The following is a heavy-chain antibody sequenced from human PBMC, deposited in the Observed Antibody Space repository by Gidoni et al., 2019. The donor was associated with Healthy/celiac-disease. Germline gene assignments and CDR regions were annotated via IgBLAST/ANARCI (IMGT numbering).Heavy chain of an antibody. CDR3: ARGGKYCSGGSCYSKYYYYGMDV. Sequence: EVQLVESGGGLVQPGGSLRLPCAASGFTFSSYSMNWARQAPGKGLDWVSYISSSSSTIYYADSVKGRFTISRDNAKNSLYLQMNSLRDEDTAVYYCARGGKYCSGGSCYSKYYYYGMDVWGQGTTVTVSS. CDR2: ISSSSSTI. CDR1: GFTFSSYS. J-gene: IGHJ6*02. V-gene: IGHV3-48*02. D-gene: IGHD2-15*01.